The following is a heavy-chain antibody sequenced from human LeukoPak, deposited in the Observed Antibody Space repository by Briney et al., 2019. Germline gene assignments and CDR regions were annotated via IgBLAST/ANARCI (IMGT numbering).Heavy chain of an antibody. J-gene: IGHJ4*02. V-gene: IGHV3-21*01. CDR1: GFTFSSYS. CDR3: AREGRFYDSSGRPFDY. Sequence: GGSLRLSCAASGFTFSSYSMNWVRQAPGKGLEWVSSISSSSSYIYYADSVKGRFTISRDNAKNTLYLQMNSLRAEDTAVYYCAREGRFYDSSGRPFDYWGQGTLVTVSS. CDR2: ISSSSSYI. D-gene: IGHD3-22*01.